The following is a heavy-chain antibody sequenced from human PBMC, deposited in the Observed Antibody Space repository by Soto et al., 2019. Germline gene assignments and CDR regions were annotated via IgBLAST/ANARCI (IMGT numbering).Heavy chain of an antibody. D-gene: IGHD5-12*01. CDR3: ARGGWVRYSGYDWHFYY. V-gene: IGHV3-48*03. CDR2: ISSGGRNI. J-gene: IGHJ4*02. CDR1: GFTFSSYE. Sequence: EVQLVESGGILVQPGGSLRLSCAASGFTFSSYEMNWVRQAPGKGLEWVSYISSGGRNIYYADSVKGRFTVSRDNGKNSVDMQMNILRAEDKVVYYCARGGWVRYSGYDWHFYYWGQGTLVTVSS.